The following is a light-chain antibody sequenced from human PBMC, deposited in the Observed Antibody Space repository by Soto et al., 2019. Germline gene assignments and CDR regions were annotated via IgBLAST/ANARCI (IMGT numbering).Light chain of an antibody. CDR1: NSDVGGYNF. J-gene: IGLJ3*02. CDR3: TSDTSSSTMV. V-gene: IGLV2-14*01. Sequence: QSALTQPASVSGSPGQSITMSCTGTNSDVGGYNFVSWYQQHPETAPKLIIYDVTNRPSGVSDRFSGSKSGNTASLTISGLQAEDEADYYCTSDTSSSTMVFGGGTKLTVL. CDR2: DVT.